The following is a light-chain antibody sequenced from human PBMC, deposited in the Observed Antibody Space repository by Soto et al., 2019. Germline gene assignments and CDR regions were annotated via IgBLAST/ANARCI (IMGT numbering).Light chain of an antibody. V-gene: IGLV2-14*01. CDR2: EVT. Sequence: QSVLTQPASVSGSPGQSITISCTGSGTDVGTYNFVSWFQRHPGKAPQLIIYEVTERPSGVSPRFSGSKSVNTASLTISGLQAEDEADYYCSSYTSSSPYVFGTGTKLTVL. CDR3: SSYTSSSPYV. CDR1: GTDVGTYNF. J-gene: IGLJ1*01.